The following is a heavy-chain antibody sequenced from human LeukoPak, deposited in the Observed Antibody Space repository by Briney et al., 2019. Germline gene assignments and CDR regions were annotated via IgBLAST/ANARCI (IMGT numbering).Heavy chain of an antibody. CDR1: GLTFSSYG. D-gene: IGHD6-13*01. CDR2: ISYDGSNK. V-gene: IGHV3-30*03. J-gene: IGHJ4*02. Sequence: RSLCLSCAASGLTFSSYGMHWVRQAPGNGLEWVAVISYDGSNKYYADSVKGRSTISRDNSKNTLYLQMNSLRAEDTAVYYCARGLAAFDYWGQGTLVTVSS. CDR3: ARGLAAFDY.